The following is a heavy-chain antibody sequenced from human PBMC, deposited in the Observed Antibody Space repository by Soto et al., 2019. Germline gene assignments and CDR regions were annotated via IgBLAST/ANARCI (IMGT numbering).Heavy chain of an antibody. Sequence: QVQLVQSGAEVKKPGSSVKVSCKASGGTFSSYAISWVRQAPGQGLEWMGGIIPIFGTANYAQKFQGRVTITADESTSTAYIELSSLRSEDTAVYYCARDVVLRYLDWLSENWFDPWGQGTLVTVSS. D-gene: IGHD3-9*01. J-gene: IGHJ5*02. CDR1: GGTFSSYA. CDR2: IIPIFGTA. V-gene: IGHV1-69*12. CDR3: ARDVVLRYLDWLSENWFDP.